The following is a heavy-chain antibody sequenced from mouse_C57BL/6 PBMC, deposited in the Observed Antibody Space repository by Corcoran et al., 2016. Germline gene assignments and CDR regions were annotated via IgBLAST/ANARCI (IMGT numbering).Heavy chain of an antibody. CDR1: GYTFTDYY. Sequence: EVQLQQSGPELVKHGASVKISCKASGYTFTDYYMNWVKQSHGKSLEWIGDINPNNGGTSYNQKFKGKATLTVDKSSSTAYMELRSLTSEDSAVYYCARSYYGSSYDWGQGTTLTVSS. CDR2: INPNNGGT. CDR3: ARSYYGSSYD. J-gene: IGHJ2*01. V-gene: IGHV1-26*01. D-gene: IGHD1-1*01.